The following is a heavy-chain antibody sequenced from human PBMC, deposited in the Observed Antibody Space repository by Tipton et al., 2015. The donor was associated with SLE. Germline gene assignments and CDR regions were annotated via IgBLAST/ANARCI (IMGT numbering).Heavy chain of an antibody. CDR3: ARGISLYYYYMDV. J-gene: IGHJ6*03. D-gene: IGHD3-10*01. Sequence: TLSLTCTVSGGSISETIYYWGWIRQPPGKGLEWIGSIYYSGSTYYNPSLKSRVTISVDTSKNQFSLKLSSVTAADTAVYYCARGISLYYYYMDVWGKGTTVTVSS. CDR2: IYYSGST. V-gene: IGHV4-39*07. CDR1: GGSISETIYY.